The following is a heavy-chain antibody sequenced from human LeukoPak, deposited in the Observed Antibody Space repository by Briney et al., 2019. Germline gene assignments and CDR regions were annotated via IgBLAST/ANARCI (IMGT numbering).Heavy chain of an antibody. CDR2: IDHRGDT. CDR1: GGSFSRYY. CDR3: ARGATISETGYFDF. V-gene: IGHV4-34*01. J-gene: IGHJ4*03. D-gene: IGHD5-24*01. Sequence: PSETLSLTCAVSGGSFSRYYWSWIRQSPGKGLEWIAEIDHRGDTNYNPSVKSRVTTSVDTSKNQFSLKVRSLSAADTAVYYCARGATISETGYFDFWGQGTPVTVSS.